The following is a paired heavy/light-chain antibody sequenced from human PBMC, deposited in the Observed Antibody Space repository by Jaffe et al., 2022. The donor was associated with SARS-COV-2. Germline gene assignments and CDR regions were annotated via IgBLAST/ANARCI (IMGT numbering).Light chain of an antibody. CDR2: FGS. CDR3: MQVLRNPLT. V-gene: IGKV2-28*01. Sequence: DTVMTQSPLSLPVTPGEPASISCRSSQSLLHPNGNNYLDWYLQRPGQSPQLLIYFGSNRASGVPDRFSGSGSGTDFTLKISRVEAEDVGVYYCMQVLRNPLTFGGGTRVEIK. J-gene: IGKJ4*01. CDR1: QSLLHPNGNNY.
Heavy chain of an antibody. CDR3: SRRGHTTYPH. J-gene: IGHJ4*02. CDR2: IYSDGST. Sequence: QLQLQESGPGLVKPSETLSLTCTVSGGSISVISHYLVWIRQTPGKGLEWIGSIYSDGSTYYNPSLKSRVTISVDTSKSQFSLRLSSVTAADTALYLCSRRGHTTYPHWGQGTLVTVSS. V-gene: IGHV4-39*01. CDR1: GGSISVISHY. D-gene: IGHD1-1*01.